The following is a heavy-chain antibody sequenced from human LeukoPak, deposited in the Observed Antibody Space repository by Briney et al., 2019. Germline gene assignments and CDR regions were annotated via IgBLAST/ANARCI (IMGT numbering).Heavy chain of an antibody. CDR1: GFTFSSYA. CDR3: ARDAKQLPY. CDR2: ISSSGGST. Sequence: GGSLRLSCAASGFTFSSYAMSWVRQAPGKGLEWVSSISSSGGSTYYADSVKGRLTISRDTSKNTLYLKMNSLRPEDTAVYYCARDAKQLPYWGQGTLVTVSS. V-gene: IGHV3-23*01. J-gene: IGHJ4*02. D-gene: IGHD5-24*01.